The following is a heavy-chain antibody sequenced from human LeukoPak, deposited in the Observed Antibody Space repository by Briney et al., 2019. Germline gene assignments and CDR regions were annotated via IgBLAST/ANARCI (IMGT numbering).Heavy chain of an antibody. V-gene: IGHV3-74*01. J-gene: IGHJ4*02. CDR3: ARDQYDTWSRRGNFDS. D-gene: IGHD3-3*01. Sequence: GGSLRLSCVASGFTFSSYWMHWVRQAPGKGLVWVSRINTDGSTTSYADSVKGRFTISRDNTKNSLYLQMNSLRVEDTAVFYCARDQYDTWSRRGNFDSWGQGTLVIVSS. CDR2: INTDGSTT. CDR1: GFTFSSYW.